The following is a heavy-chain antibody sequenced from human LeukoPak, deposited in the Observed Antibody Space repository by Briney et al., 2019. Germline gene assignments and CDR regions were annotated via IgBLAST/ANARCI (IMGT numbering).Heavy chain of an antibody. CDR3: ARDASGYSPADY. V-gene: IGHV1-3*01. CDR2: INAGNGIT. CDR1: GYTFTSYA. D-gene: IGHD5-12*01. J-gene: IGHJ4*02. Sequence: ASVKVSCKASGYTFTSYAMHWVRQAPGQRLEWMGWINAGNGITKYSQKFQGRVTITRDTSASTAYMELSSLRSEDTAVYYCARDASGYSPADYWGQGTLVTVSS.